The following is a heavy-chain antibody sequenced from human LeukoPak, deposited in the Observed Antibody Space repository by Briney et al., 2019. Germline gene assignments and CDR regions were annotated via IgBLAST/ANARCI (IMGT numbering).Heavy chain of an antibody. Sequence: ASVKVSCKASGYTFTGYYMHWVRQAPGQGLEWMGWINPDSGGTNYVQKFQGRVTMTRDTSISTAYVELSRLRSDDTAVYYCASSEVYSSSWYEAFDIWGQGTMVTVSS. CDR1: GYTFTGYY. V-gene: IGHV1-2*02. D-gene: IGHD6-13*01. J-gene: IGHJ3*02. CDR2: INPDSGGT. CDR3: ASSEVYSSSWYEAFDI.